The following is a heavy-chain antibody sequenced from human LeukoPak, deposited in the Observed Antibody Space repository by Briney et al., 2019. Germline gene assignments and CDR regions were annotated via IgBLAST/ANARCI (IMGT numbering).Heavy chain of an antibody. Sequence: TSETLSLTCTVSGGSVSSGSYYWSWIRQPPGKGLEWIGYIYYSGSTNYNPSVESRVTISVDTSKNQFSLKLNSVTAADTAMYYCARGPIAVSGKISSFDYWGQGTLVTVSS. CDR3: ARGPIAVSGKISSFDY. CDR2: IYYSGST. D-gene: IGHD6-19*01. J-gene: IGHJ4*02. CDR1: GGSVSSGSYY. V-gene: IGHV4-61*01.